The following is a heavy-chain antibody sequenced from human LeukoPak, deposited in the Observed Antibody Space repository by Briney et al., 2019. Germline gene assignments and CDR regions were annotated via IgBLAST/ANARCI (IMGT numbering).Heavy chain of an antibody. CDR3: ARKELGIIDY. D-gene: IGHD7-27*01. J-gene: IGHJ4*02. V-gene: IGHV4-39*01. CDR1: GGSISSSSYY. CDR2: IYYSGST. Sequence: KPSETLSLTCTVSGGSISSSSYYWGWIRQPPGKGLEWIGSIYYSGSTYYNPSLKSRFTISVDTAKNQFSLKLSSVTAADTAVYYCARKELGIIDYWGQGTLVTVSS.